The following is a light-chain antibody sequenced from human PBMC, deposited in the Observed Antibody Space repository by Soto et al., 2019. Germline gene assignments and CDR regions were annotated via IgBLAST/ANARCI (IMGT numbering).Light chain of an antibody. Sequence: DIQMTQSPSTLSAFEGDRVTITCRASQSISTWLAWYQQKPGKAPNLLIYKASSLKSGVPSRFSGSGSGTEFTLTISGLQPDDFATYDCQQYSSYRWTFGEGTKVEIK. CDR2: KAS. CDR1: QSISTW. J-gene: IGKJ1*01. CDR3: QQYSSYRWT. V-gene: IGKV1-5*03.